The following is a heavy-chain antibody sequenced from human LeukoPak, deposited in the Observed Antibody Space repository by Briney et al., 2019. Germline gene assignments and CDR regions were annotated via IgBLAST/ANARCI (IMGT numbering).Heavy chain of an antibody. V-gene: IGHV3-48*03. CDR1: GFTFSSYE. Sequence: GGSLRLSCAASGFTFSSYEMNWVRQALGKGLEWVSYISSSGSTIYYADSVKGRFTISRDNAKNSLYLQMNSLRAEDTAVYYCARDGRFYGDHVMGYWGQGTLVTVSS. CDR3: ARDGRFYGDHVMGY. D-gene: IGHD4-17*01. J-gene: IGHJ4*02. CDR2: ISSSGSTI.